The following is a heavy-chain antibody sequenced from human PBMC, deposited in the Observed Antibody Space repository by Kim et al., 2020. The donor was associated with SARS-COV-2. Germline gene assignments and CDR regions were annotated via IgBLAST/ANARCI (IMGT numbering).Heavy chain of an antibody. CDR1: GGTFSSYA. CDR3: ARGVAAAGTPANWFDP. Sequence: SVKVSCKASGGTFSSYAISWVRQAPGQGLEWMGGIIPIFGTANYAQKFQGRVTITADESTSTAYMELSSLRSEDTAVYYCARGVAAAGTPANWFDPWGQGTLVTVSS. CDR2: IIPIFGTA. D-gene: IGHD6-13*01. J-gene: IGHJ5*02. V-gene: IGHV1-69*13.